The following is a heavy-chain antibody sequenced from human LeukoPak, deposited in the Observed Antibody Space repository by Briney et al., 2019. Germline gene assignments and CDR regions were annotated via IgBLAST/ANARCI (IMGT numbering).Heavy chain of an antibody. J-gene: IGHJ6*02. CDR3: ARDIQLWYKDYYYYGIDV. V-gene: IGHV1-2*02. Sequence: ASVKVSCKASGYTFTGYYIHWVRQAPGQGVEWMGWINPNSGGTNYAQKFQGRVTMTRDTSISTAYMELSRLRSDDTAVYYCARDIQLWYKDYYYYGIDVCGQGTTVTVSS. D-gene: IGHD5-18*01. CDR2: INPNSGGT. CDR1: GYTFTGYY.